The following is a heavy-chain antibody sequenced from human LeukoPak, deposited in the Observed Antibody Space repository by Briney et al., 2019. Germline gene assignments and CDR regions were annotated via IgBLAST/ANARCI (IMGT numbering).Heavy chain of an antibody. D-gene: IGHD3-22*01. J-gene: IGHJ4*02. Sequence: AXVKVSCKASGGTFSSYAISWVRQAPGQGLEWMGGIIPIFGTANYAQKLQGRVTINTDEYKRTAYMELSSLRSEDTAVYYCATRSEDYYDSSGYYIFDYWGQGTLVTVSS. CDR3: ATRSEDYYDSSGYYIFDY. CDR2: IIPIFGTA. CDR1: GGTFSSYA. V-gene: IGHV1-69*05.